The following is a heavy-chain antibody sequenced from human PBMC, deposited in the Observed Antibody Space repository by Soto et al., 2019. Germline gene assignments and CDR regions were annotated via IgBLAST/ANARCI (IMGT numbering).Heavy chain of an antibody. CDR3: ARDRYASYDSWTGFPNDY. J-gene: IGHJ4*02. Sequence: GGSLRLSCAASGFAFMSYTMNWVRQAPGKGLEWVSSMTSSGAYIYHADSVKGRFTISRDNAKNSLYLEMNSLRVEDTAVYYCARDRYASYDSWTGFPNDYWGWGTLVTVSS. CDR1: GFAFMSYT. CDR2: MTSSGAYI. V-gene: IGHV3-21*01. D-gene: IGHD3-3*01.